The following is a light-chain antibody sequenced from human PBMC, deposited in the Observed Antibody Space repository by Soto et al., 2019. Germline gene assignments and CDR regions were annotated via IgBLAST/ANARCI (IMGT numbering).Light chain of an antibody. Sequence: EIVLTQSPGTLSLSPGERATLSCRASQSVSSSFLAWYQQKPGQAPRLLIYGASSRATGIPDRFSGRGSGTDFPLTITRLEPEHCAVYYCQQYDSSPRTFGQGTKLEIK. J-gene: IGKJ2*01. V-gene: IGKV3-20*01. CDR1: QSVSSSF. CDR2: GAS. CDR3: QQYDSSPRT.